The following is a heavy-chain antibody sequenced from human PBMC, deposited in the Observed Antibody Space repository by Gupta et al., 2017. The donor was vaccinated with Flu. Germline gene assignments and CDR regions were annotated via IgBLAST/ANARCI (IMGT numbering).Heavy chain of an antibody. Sequence: QVQLQESGPGLLKPSQTLSLTCTVPGGPISSGSYYWSWIRQHPGKGLEWIGYTYDSGSAYYNPSLKGRLTISLDTSKNQFSLKLSSVTAADTAVYYCARALRDIVLVPAVWFDPWGQGTLVTVSS. CDR2: TYDSGSA. CDR1: GGPISSGSYY. V-gene: IGHV4-31*03. CDR3: ARALRDIVLVPAVWFDP. D-gene: IGHD2-2*01. J-gene: IGHJ5*02.